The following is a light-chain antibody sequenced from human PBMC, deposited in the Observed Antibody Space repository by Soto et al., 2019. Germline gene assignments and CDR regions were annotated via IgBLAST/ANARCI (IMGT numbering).Light chain of an antibody. CDR3: QQYNSYSVLT. Sequence: DMPMTQSPSTLSASVGDRVTITCRASESISTWLAWYQQKPGKAPELLIFDASTLQSGVPSRFSGSGSGTEFTLTISSLQPDDFATYYCQQYNSYSVLTFGGGTKVEIK. J-gene: IGKJ4*01. CDR2: DAS. V-gene: IGKV1-5*01. CDR1: ESISTW.